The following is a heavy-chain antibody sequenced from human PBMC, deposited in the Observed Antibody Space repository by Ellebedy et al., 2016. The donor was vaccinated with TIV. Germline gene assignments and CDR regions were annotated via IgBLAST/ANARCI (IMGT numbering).Heavy chain of an antibody. Sequence: CTLNWVRQAPGKGLEWVSSISGSTSYIYYADSVKGRFTISRDNAKNILYLQMNSLKTEDTAVYYCATVTTSKWGQGTLVTVSS. CDR2: ISGSTSYI. V-gene: IGHV3-21*04. CDR1: CT. D-gene: IGHD4-17*01. CDR3: ATVTTSK. J-gene: IGHJ4*02.